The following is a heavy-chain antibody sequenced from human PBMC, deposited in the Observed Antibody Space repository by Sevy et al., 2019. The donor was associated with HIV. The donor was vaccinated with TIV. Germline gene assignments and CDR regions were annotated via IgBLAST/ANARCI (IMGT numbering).Heavy chain of an antibody. CDR1: GFTFGNHA. J-gene: IGHJ4*01. CDR3: ARDRCTDGLYFRTGYFVY. D-gene: IGHD2-8*01. V-gene: IGHV3-30*04. CDR2: ISFDGRNE. Sequence: GGSLRLSCAASGFTFGNHAIHWVRQAPGKGLEWVAIISFDGRNEHYADSVKGGFTISRDNSKNTVYLQMTRLRTEDTAVYYCARDRCTDGLYFRTGYFVYWGQGTLVTVSS.